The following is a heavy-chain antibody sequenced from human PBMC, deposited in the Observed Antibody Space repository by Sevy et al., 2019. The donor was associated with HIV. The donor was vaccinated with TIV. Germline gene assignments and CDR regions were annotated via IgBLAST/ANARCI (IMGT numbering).Heavy chain of an antibody. CDR1: GFTFSSYS. Sequence: GGSLRLSCAASGFTFSSYSMNWVRQAPGKGLEWVSSISSSSSYIYYADSVKGRFTISRDNAKNSLYLQMNSLRAEDKAVYYCARAAPGGCSSTSCYNFDYWGQGTLVTVS. V-gene: IGHV3-21*01. CDR3: ARAAPGGCSSTSCYNFDY. J-gene: IGHJ4*02. CDR2: ISSSSSYI. D-gene: IGHD2-2*02.